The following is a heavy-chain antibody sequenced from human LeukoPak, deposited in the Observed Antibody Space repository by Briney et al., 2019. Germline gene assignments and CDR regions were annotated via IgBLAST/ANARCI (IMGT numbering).Heavy chain of an antibody. J-gene: IGHJ5*02. Sequence: GEPLKISFKGSGYRFTSYWNGWVRPMPGKGLEWMGILYPGDSDTRYSPSFEGPVTISPNQSINPAYLPCDSLEAPDPAMYYRSTAARIAAAGSPWFDPWGQGTLVTVSS. CDR1: GYRFTSYW. CDR3: STAARIAAAGSPWFDP. CDR2: LYPGDSDT. D-gene: IGHD6-13*01. V-gene: IGHV5-51*01.